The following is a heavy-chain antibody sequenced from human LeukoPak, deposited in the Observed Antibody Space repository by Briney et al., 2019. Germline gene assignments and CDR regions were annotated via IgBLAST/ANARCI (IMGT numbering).Heavy chain of an antibody. J-gene: IGHJ4*02. D-gene: IGHD3-10*01. CDR2: MNPNSGNT. Sequence: ASVKDSCKASGYTFTSYDINWVRQATGQGLEWMGWMNPNSGNTGYAQKFQGRGNMTRNTSISTAYMELSSLRAEGTAVYYCARVKNGGCYGSGGGDYWGQGTLVTVSS. CDR1: GYTFTSYD. V-gene: IGHV1-8*01. CDR3: ARVKNGGCYGSGGGDY.